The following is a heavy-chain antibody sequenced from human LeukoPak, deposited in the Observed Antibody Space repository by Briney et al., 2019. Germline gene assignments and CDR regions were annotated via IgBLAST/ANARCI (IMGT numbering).Heavy chain of an antibody. CDR3: ARVVVAATSTTCFFDY. CDR1: GVSISSSNSY. D-gene: IGHD2-15*01. CDR2: IYYSGNT. Sequence: SETLSLTCTVSGVSISSSNSYWGWIRQPPGKGLEWIGSIYYSGNTYYNASLKSQVSISIDTSKNQFSLKLTSVTAADTAVYYCARVVVAATSTTCFFDYWGQGTLVTVSS. V-gene: IGHV4-39*01. J-gene: IGHJ4*02.